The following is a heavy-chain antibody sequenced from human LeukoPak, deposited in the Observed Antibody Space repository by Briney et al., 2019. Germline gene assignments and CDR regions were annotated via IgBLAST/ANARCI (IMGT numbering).Heavy chain of an antibody. CDR3: ARQEGSQVY. CDR2: IYYSGST. J-gene: IGHJ4*02. CDR1: GGSISSSSHY. Sequence: SETLSLTCTVSGGSISSSSHYWAWIRQPPGKGLEWIGSIYYSGSTYYNPSLKSRVTISVDTSKNQFSLSMRSVTAADTAVYYCARQEGSQVYWGQGTLVTVSS. V-gene: IGHV4-39*01.